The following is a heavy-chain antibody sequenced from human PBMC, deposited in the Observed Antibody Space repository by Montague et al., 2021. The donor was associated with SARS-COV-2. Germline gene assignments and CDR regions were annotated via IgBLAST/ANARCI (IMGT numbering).Heavy chain of an antibody. CDR3: ARGQVTISGVLIFIPAAGHLDG. CDR2: ITHNTGA. Sequence: SETLSLTCSVYGGSFSDYYWSWVRQPPGKGLEWIGEITHNTGASYNPSLKSRVSISVDTSKSQFSLRLTSVTPADTGVYYCARGQVTISGVLIFIPAAGHLDGWGQGTSVTVSS. D-gene: IGHD3-3*01. V-gene: IGHV4-34*01. J-gene: IGHJ3*01. CDR1: GGSFSDYY.